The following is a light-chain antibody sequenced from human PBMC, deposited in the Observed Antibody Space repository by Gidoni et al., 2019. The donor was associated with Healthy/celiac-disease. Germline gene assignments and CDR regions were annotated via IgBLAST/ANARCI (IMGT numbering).Light chain of an antibody. CDR3: QQGYITPLT. Sequence: DIQMTQSPSSLSASVGDRVTITCRANQSISVYLNWYQQKPGKAPKLLISAASSLQSGVPSRFSGSGSGTDFTLTISSLQPEDCATYYCQQGYITPLTFGGGTKVEIK. CDR1: QSISVY. CDR2: AAS. J-gene: IGKJ4*01. V-gene: IGKV1-39*01.